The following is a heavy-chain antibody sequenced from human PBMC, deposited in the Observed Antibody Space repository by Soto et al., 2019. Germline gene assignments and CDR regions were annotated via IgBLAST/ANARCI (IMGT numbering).Heavy chain of an antibody. Sequence: QIQLVQSGAEVKKPGASVRVSCKASGYAFSNYGIIWIRQAPGLGLEWMGWISPYNGNTDYAQSLQGRVTMTTDTSTITAYMEWRSLTSVDTAVYYCATYYYSGFDSWGQGTLVTVSS. J-gene: IGHJ5*01. V-gene: IGHV1-18*04. CDR1: GYAFSNYG. CDR2: ISPYNGNT. CDR3: ATYYYSGFDS. D-gene: IGHD2-21*02.